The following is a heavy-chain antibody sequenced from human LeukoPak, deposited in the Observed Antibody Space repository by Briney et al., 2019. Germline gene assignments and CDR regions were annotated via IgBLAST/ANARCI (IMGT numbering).Heavy chain of an antibody. J-gene: IGHJ4*02. CDR1: GYTFTGYY. CDR2: INPNSGGT. Sequence: ASVKVSCKASGYTFTGYYMHWVRQAPGQGLEWMGWINPNSGGTNYAQKFQGRVTMTRNTSISTAHMELSSLRSEDTAVYYCARGDDSGFDYWGQGTLVTVSS. V-gene: IGHV1-2*02. CDR3: ARGDDSGFDY. D-gene: IGHD3-16*01.